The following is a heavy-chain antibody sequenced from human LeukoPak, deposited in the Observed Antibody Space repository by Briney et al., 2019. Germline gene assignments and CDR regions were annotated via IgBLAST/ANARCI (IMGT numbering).Heavy chain of an antibody. Sequence: ASVKVSCKASGYTFTSYDINWVRQATGQGLEWMGWMNPNSGNTGYAQKFQGRVTMTRNTSISTAYMELNSLRAEDTAVYYCARDEYLSRKYYYDSSGYYGFDYWGQGTLVTVSS. CDR1: GYTFTSYD. CDR2: MNPNSGNT. J-gene: IGHJ4*02. D-gene: IGHD3-22*01. CDR3: ARDEYLSRKYYYDSSGYYGFDY. V-gene: IGHV1-8*01.